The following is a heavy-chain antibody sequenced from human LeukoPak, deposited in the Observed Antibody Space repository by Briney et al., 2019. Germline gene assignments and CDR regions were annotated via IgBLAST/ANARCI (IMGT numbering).Heavy chain of an antibody. Sequence: SETLSPTCAVSGYSIRSGHYWGWIRQTPGKGLEWIGSFSDSGSTYYNPSLKSRVTISVDTSKNHFSLRLSSVTAADTAVYYCAISVPAFDYWGQGTLVTVSS. CDR3: AISVPAFDY. CDR2: FSDSGST. V-gene: IGHV4-38-2*01. D-gene: IGHD1-1*01. J-gene: IGHJ4*02. CDR1: GYSIRSGHY.